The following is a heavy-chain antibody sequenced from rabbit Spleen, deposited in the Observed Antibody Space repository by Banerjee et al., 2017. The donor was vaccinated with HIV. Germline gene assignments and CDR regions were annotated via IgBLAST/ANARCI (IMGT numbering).Heavy chain of an antibody. V-gene: IGHV1S40*01. CDR3: ARDLSYASNL. CDR2: IDTGSSGFT. D-gene: IGHD6-1*01. J-gene: IGHJ4*01. Sequence: QSVEESGGDLVKPGGTLTLTCTVSGFSFSNTNYMCWVRQAPGKGLEWIACIDTGSSGFTYFASWAKGRFTISRTSSTTVTLQMTNLTVADTATYFCARDLSYASNLWGQGTLVTVS. CDR1: GFSFSNTNY.